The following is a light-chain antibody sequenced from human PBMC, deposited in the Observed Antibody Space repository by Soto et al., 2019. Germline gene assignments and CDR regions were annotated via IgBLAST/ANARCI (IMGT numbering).Light chain of an antibody. CDR3: QQYGSSPLT. CDR2: GAS. CDR1: QSVSSSY. J-gene: IGKJ4*01. Sequence: ATLSCRASQSVSSSYLAWYQQKPGQAPRLLIYGASSRATGIPDSFSGSGSGIDFTLTISRLEPEDFAVYYCQQYGSSPLTFGGGTKVEIK. V-gene: IGKV3-20*01.